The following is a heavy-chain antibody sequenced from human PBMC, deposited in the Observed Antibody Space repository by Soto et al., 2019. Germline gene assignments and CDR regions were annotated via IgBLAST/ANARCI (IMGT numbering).Heavy chain of an antibody. CDR3: ARDQSFDRTYYYGIDV. J-gene: IGHJ6*02. Sequence: ASVKVSCKASGYAFTWFNIHWVRQAPGQRLEWMGWISPFNGNTNYGQTLQGRVTLTTETSTSTVYMELRSLRSDDTAVYYCARDQSFDRTYYYGIDVWGQGTTVTVSS. CDR2: ISPFNGNT. CDR1: GYAFTWFN. V-gene: IGHV1-18*01. D-gene: IGHD3-10*01.